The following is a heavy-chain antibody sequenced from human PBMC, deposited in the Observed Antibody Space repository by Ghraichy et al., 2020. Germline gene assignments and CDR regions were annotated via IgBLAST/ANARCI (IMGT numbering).Heavy chain of an antibody. Sequence: SETLSLTCTVSGGSISSYYWSWIRQPPGKGLEWIGYIYTSGSTNYNPSLKSRVTISVDTSKNQFSLKLSSVTAADTAVYYCARGVPEGFLEWLLYLGWFDPWGQGTLVTVSS. D-gene: IGHD3-3*01. CDR2: IYTSGST. V-gene: IGHV4-4*09. CDR3: ARGVPEGFLEWLLYLGWFDP. J-gene: IGHJ5*02. CDR1: GGSISSYY.